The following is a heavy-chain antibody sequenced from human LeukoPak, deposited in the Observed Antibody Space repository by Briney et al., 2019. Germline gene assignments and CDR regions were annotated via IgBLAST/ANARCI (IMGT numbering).Heavy chain of an antibody. CDR1: DGSINSYY. V-gene: IGHV4-59*01. Sequence: SETLSLTCSVSDGSINSYYWNWIRRPPGKGLEWIGYIYYNGNTNYSPSLKSRVTMSVDTSRNLFSLKVSSVTAADTAVYYCAGGRSNYYGMDAWGQGTTVTVSS. J-gene: IGHJ6*02. D-gene: IGHD1-26*01. CDR3: AGGRSNYYGMDA. CDR2: IYYNGNT.